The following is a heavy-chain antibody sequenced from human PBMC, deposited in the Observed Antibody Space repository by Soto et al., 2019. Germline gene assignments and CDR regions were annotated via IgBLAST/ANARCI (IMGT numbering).Heavy chain of an antibody. V-gene: IGHV3-7*03. J-gene: IGHJ4*02. CDR3: ARHAYYRFDS. D-gene: IGHD1-26*01. Sequence: EVHLIESGGGLVQPGWSLRLSCEASGFTFKAYWMTWVRQAPGKGLEWVANIKQDGSESYYLDSVKGRFTFSRDNAKNSLYLQMNSLRAEDTDLYYCARHAYYRFDSWGQGTLVTVSS. CDR1: GFTFKAYW. CDR2: IKQDGSES.